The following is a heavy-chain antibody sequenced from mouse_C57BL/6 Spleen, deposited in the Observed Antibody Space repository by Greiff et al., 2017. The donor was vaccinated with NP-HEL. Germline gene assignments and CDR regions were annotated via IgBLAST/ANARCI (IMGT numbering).Heavy chain of an antibody. CDR2: ISSGGSYT. V-gene: IGHV5-6*01. CDR1: GFTFSSYG. J-gene: IGHJ1*03. D-gene: IGHD2-2*01. CDR3: ATYGYHWYFDV. Sequence: EVKVVESGGDLVKPGGSLKLSCAASGFTFSSYGMSWVRQTPDKRLEWVATISSGGSYTYYPDSVKGRFTISRDNAKNTLYLQMSSLKSEDTAMYYCATYGYHWYFDVWGTGTTVTVSS.